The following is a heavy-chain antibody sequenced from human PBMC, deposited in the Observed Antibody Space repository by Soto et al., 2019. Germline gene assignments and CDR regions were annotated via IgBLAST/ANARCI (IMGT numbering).Heavy chain of an antibody. D-gene: IGHD4-17*01. CDR3: VREGPYGARYFSL. CDR2: LYSGGNT. Sequence: EVQVVESGGGLVQPGGSLRLSCAASGFTVSSNYMSWVRQAPGKGLEWLSSLYSGGNTNYADSVKDRVTITRDNSKNTLYLQMNSLSAEDTAVYHSVREGPYGARYFSLWGCGTLFTVSS. CDR1: GFTVSSNY. J-gene: IGHJ2*01. V-gene: IGHV3-66*01.